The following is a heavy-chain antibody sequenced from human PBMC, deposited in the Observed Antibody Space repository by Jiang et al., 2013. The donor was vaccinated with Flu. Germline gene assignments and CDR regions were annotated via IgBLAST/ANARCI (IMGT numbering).Heavy chain of an antibody. CDR3: ARDLPGYSTGWYDF. Sequence: SGFTFRSYSMNWVRQAPGKGLEWVSFISGSSTYIYYADSVKGRFTVSRDNAKNSLYLQMNSLGAEDAAVYYCARDLPGYSTGWYDFGGQGTLVTVSS. D-gene: IGHD6-19*01. CDR1: GFTFRSYS. J-gene: IGHJ4*02. V-gene: IGHV3-21*01. CDR2: ISGSSTYI.